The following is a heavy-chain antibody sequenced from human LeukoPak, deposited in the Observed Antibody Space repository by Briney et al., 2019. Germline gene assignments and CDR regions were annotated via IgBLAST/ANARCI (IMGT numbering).Heavy chain of an antibody. CDR3: AKDSGATIFGVVTKHYYYYGMDV. CDR1: GFTFSDYA. Sequence: GGSLRLSCAASGFTFSDYAMSWVRQAPGKGLEWVSAVSGSGGSTYYADSVKGRFTISRDNSKNTLYLQMNSLRAEDTAVYYCAKDSGATIFGVVTKHYYYYGMDVWGQGTTVTVSS. CDR2: VSGSGGST. J-gene: IGHJ6*02. V-gene: IGHV3-23*01. D-gene: IGHD3-3*01.